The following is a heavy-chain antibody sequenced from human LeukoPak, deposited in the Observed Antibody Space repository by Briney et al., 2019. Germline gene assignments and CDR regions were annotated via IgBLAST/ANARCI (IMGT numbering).Heavy chain of an antibody. CDR1: GGSISSSGSY. D-gene: IGHD6-6*01. CDR2: IYYSGNT. V-gene: IGHV4-39*07. Sequence: SETLSLTCTVSGGSISSSGSYWGWIRQPPGKGLEWIGSIYYSGNTYNPSLKSRVTISVDTSKNHFSLNLTSVTAADTAMYYCARVMAARREDLNWFDPWGQGTLVTGSS. CDR3: ARVMAARREDLNWFDP. J-gene: IGHJ5*02.